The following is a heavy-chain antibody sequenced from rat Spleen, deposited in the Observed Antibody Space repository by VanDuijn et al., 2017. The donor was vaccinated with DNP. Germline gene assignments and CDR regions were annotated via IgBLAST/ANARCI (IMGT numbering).Heavy chain of an antibody. CDR2: VNSAGTT. J-gene: IGHJ1*01. CDR1: GYSITSSYR. CDR3: ARRRLPYWYFDF. V-gene: IGHV3-3*01. Sequence: EVQLQESGPGLVKPSQSLSLTCSVTGYSITSSYRWNWIRKFPGNKLEWMGSVNSAGTTNYNPSLKSRISITRDTSKNQLFLQLNSVTSEDPATYYCARRRLPYWYFDFWGPGTMVTVSS.